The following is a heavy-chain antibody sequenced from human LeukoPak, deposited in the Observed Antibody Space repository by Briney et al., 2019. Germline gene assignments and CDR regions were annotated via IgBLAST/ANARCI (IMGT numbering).Heavy chain of an antibody. J-gene: IGHJ2*01. CDR3: ARHPPTIFGHFDL. V-gene: IGHV4-4*07. CDR1: GGSISSYY. CDR2: IYTSEST. Sequence: SETLSLTCTVSGGSISSYYWSWIRQPAGKGLEWIGRIYTSESTNYNPSLKSRVTISVDTSKNQFSLKMTSVTAADTAVYYCARHPPTIFGHFDLWGRGTLVTVSS. D-gene: IGHD3-9*01.